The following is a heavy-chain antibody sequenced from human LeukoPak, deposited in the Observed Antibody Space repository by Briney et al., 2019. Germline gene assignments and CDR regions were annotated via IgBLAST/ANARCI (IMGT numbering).Heavy chain of an antibody. Sequence: PGGSLRLSCAASGFTFNNYAMSWVRQAPGKGLERVSAVVGGGGTTFYADSVKGRFTISRDNSRNTVYLQMNSLRGEDTAVYYCAKARLSTGWAYNDYWGQGTLVSVSS. J-gene: IGHJ4*02. D-gene: IGHD6-19*01. V-gene: IGHV3-23*01. CDR2: VVGGGGTT. CDR1: GFTFNNYA. CDR3: AKARLSTGWAYNDY.